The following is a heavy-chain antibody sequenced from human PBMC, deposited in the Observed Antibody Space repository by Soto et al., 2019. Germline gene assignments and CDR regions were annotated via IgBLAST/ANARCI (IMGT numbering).Heavy chain of an antibody. V-gene: IGHV4-39*01. D-gene: IGHD1-20*01. Sequence: SETLSLTCTVSGASISVHSYYWTWIRQPPGKGLEWIGSSYYSGTTYFNPSLKSRATISVDTSKNQFSLRLTSVTAADTAIYYCTMRYNWNDNYFHPWGPGALVTVSS. J-gene: IGHJ5*02. CDR1: GASISVHSYY. CDR3: TMRYNWNDNYFHP. CDR2: SYYSGTT.